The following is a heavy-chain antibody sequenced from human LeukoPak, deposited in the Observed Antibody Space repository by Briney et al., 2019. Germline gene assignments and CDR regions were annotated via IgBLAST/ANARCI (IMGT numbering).Heavy chain of an antibody. CDR3: ARDEAGYYYDSSGYH. V-gene: IGHV4-39*07. CDR2: IYYSGST. D-gene: IGHD3-22*01. Sequence: SETLSLTCTVSGGSISSSSYYWGWIRQPPGKGLEWIGSIYYSGSTYYNPSLKSRVTISVDTSKNQFSLKLSSVTAADTAVYYCARDEAGYYYDSSGYHWGQGTLVTVSS. CDR1: GGSISSSSYY. J-gene: IGHJ5*02.